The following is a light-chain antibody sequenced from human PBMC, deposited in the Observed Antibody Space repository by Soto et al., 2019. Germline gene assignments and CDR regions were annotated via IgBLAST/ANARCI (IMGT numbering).Light chain of an antibody. CDR1: SSDVGGYNY. J-gene: IGLJ1*01. CDR3: SSYTSSSTGGYV. V-gene: IGLV2-14*01. Sequence: QSALTQPASVSGSPGQSITISCAGTSSDVGGYNYVSWYQQHPGKAPKLLIYEVSNRPSGVSNRFSGSKSGNTASLTISGLQAEDEADYYCSSYTSSSTGGYVFGTGTKLTVL. CDR2: EVS.